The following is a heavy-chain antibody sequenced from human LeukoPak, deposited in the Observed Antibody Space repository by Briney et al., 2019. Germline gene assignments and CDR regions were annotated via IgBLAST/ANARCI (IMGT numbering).Heavy chain of an antibody. J-gene: IGHJ4*02. Sequence: GGSLRLSYATSGVNFDRYTIHWVRQAPGKGLEWVSLAGWAGGTTFYSDSVRGRFTISRDNSKNTLYLQMNSLRAEDTAVYYCARMYYYDSSGYYTNYFDYWGQGTLVTVSS. V-gene: IGHV3-43*01. CDR1: GVNFDRYT. CDR2: AGWAGGTT. CDR3: ARMYYYDSSGYYTNYFDY. D-gene: IGHD3-22*01.